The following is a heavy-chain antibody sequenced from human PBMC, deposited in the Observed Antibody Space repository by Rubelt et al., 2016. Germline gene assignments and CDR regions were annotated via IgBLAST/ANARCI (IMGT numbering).Heavy chain of an antibody. CDR1: GFTFSSYS. J-gene: IGHJ4*02. CDR2: ISSSSSTI. V-gene: IGHV3-48*02. Sequence: EVQLVESGGGLVQPGGSLRLSCAASGFTFSSYSMNWVRQAQGKGLEWVSYISSSSSTIYYADSVKGRFTISRDNAKNSLYLQMNSLRDEDTAVYYCATQGYCSSTSCYGAYWGQGTLVTVSS. CDR3: ATQGYCSSTSCYGAY. D-gene: IGHD2-2*01.